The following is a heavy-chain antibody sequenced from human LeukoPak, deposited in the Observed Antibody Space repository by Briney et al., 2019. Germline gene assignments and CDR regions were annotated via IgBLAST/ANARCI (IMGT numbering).Heavy chain of an antibody. J-gene: IGHJ3*02. CDR2: IYYSGST. CDR3: ARVPNFDWLRAAFDI. D-gene: IGHD3-9*01. Sequence: SETLSLTCTVSGGSISSYYWSWIRQPPGKGLEWIGYIYYSGSTNYNPSLKSRVTISVDTSKNQFSLKLSSVTAADTAVYYCARVPNFDWLRAAFDIWGQGTMVTVSS. V-gene: IGHV4-59*01. CDR1: GGSISSYY.